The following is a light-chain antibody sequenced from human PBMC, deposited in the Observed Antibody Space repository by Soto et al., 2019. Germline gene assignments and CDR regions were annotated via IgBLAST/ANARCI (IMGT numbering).Light chain of an antibody. Sequence: DVVMTQSPLSLPVTLGQPASISCRSNQSLVHSDGIAYFSWFQQRPGRSPRRLIYKVSNWDSGAPARFSGSGSGTDFALKISRVEAEDVGVYYCMQGTHWLITFGQGTRLEIK. J-gene: IGKJ5*01. CDR3: MQGTHWLIT. CDR2: KVS. CDR1: QSLVHSDGIAY. V-gene: IGKV2-30*02.